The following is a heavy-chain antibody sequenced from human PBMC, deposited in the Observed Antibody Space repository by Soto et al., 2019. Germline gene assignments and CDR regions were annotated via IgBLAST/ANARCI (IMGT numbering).Heavy chain of an antibody. CDR1: GFIFSTYG. J-gene: IGHJ4*02. CDR2: ISGSGGTT. V-gene: IGHV3-23*01. D-gene: IGHD1-26*01. CDR3: AAWGS. Sequence: EVHLLESGGGLVQPGGSLRLSCVASGFIFSTYGMSWVRQVPGKGLEWVSGISGSGGTTYYADSVKGRFTISRDNAKNSLYLQMNSLRADDTAVYYCAAWGSWGQGTLVTVSS.